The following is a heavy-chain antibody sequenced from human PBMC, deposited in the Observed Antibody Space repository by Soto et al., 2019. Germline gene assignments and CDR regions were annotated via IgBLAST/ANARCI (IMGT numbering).Heavy chain of an antibody. J-gene: IGHJ6*02. D-gene: IGHD3-9*01. Sequence: QVQLVETGGDVVQPGRSLRLSCAASGFTFSNYGIHWVRQAPGKGLEWVALIWFDGTNKYIVDSVKGRFTISRDKSKKTMYLQMNSLRAEDTAVYDCESDRDILISYYYGMDVWGQGTTVTVSS. CDR1: GFTFSNYG. CDR2: IWFDGTNK. V-gene: IGHV3-33*01. CDR3: ESDRDILISYYYGMDV.